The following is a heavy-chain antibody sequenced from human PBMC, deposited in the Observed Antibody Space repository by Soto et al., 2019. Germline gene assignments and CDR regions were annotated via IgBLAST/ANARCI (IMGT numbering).Heavy chain of an antibody. D-gene: IGHD3-3*01. CDR2: AYYSGTT. Sequence: SETLSLTCTVASGSISSYYWSWLRQPPGKGLEWIGYAYYSGTTNYNSSLKSRVTISIDTSKNQFSLTLNSVTAADTAVYYCARTPFYFFGLGTHLYYFDXWDQGALVTVSS. CDR1: SGSISSYY. CDR3: ARTPFYFFGLGTHLYYFDX. V-gene: IGHV4-59*01. J-gene: IGHJ4*02.